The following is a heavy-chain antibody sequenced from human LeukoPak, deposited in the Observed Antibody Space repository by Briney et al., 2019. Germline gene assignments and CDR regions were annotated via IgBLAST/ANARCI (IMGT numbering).Heavy chain of an antibody. J-gene: IGHJ4*02. Sequence: SQTLSLTCAVSGGSISSGGYSWSWIRQPPGKGLEWIGYIYHSGSTYYNPSLKSRVTISVDRSKNQFSLKLGSVTAADTAVYYCARGYYDSSGYYLDYWGQGTLVTVSS. CDR2: IYHSGST. CDR3: ARGYYDSSGYYLDY. CDR1: GGSISSGGYS. V-gene: IGHV4-30-2*01. D-gene: IGHD3-22*01.